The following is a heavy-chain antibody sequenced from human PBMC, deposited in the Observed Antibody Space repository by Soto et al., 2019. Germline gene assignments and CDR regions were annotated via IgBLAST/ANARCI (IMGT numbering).Heavy chain of an antibody. CDR1: GGSIRSGDSY. Sequence: LSLTCTVYGGSIRSGDSYWSWIRQPPGKGLEWIGYIYYSGSTYYNPSLKSRVTISLDTSKNQFSLNLSSVTAADTAVYYCARTHYSDRSGTDYWGQGTLVTVSS. D-gene: IGHD3-22*01. J-gene: IGHJ4*02. CDR3: ARTHYSDRSGTDY. CDR2: IYYSGST. V-gene: IGHV4-30-4*01.